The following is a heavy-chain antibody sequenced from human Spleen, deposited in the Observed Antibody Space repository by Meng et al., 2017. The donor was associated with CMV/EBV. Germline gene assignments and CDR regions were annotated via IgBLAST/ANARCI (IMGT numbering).Heavy chain of an antibody. Sequence: GESLKISCAASGFTFNTYAMHWVRQAPGKGLEWVAVISYDGSNKYTADSVQGRLTISRDNSKNNLYLQMNSLTVEDTAVYYCARDQGHYDFWSGPNFDYWGQGTLVTVSS. CDR1: GFTFNTYA. D-gene: IGHD3-3*01. CDR3: ARDQGHYDFWSGPNFDY. CDR2: ISYDGSNK. V-gene: IGHV3-30*04. J-gene: IGHJ4*02.